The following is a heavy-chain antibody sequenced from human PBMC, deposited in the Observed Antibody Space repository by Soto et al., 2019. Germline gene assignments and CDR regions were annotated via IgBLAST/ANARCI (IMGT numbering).Heavy chain of an antibody. J-gene: IGHJ6*02. D-gene: IGHD4-4*01. CDR1: VDSFTGCW. CDR3: ARLPDYTYYYYGMDV. Sequence: GESLKISGNVSVDSFTGCWIGWVRQMPVKGLEWMGIIYPGDSDTRYSPSFQGQVTISADKSISTAYLQWSSLKASDTAMYYCARLPDYTYYYYGMDVWGQGTTVTVSS. V-gene: IGHV5-51*01. CDR2: IYPGDSDT.